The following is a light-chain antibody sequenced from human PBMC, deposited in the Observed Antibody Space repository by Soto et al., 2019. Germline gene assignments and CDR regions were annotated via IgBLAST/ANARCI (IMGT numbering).Light chain of an antibody. CDR1: SSNIGSNT. Sequence: QSVLTQPPSASGTPGQRVTISCSGSSSNIGSNTVNWSQQLPGTAPKLLIYSNNQRPSGVPDRFSGSKSGTSASLAISGLQSEDEADYHCAAWDDSLNGWVFGGGTKLTVL. V-gene: IGLV1-44*01. CDR3: AAWDDSLNGWV. J-gene: IGLJ3*02. CDR2: SNN.